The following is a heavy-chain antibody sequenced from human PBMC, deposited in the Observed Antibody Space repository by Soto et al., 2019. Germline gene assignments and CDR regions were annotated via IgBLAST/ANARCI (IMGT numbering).Heavy chain of an antibody. CDR1: GGSISSYY. D-gene: IGHD4-17*01. V-gene: IGHV4-59*01. CDR3: ARDYGGYNWFDP. CDR2: IYYSGST. Sequence: PSGTLSLPCTVSGGSISSYYWSSIRQPPGKGLEWIGYIYYSGSTNYNPSLKSRVTISVDTSKNQFSLKLSSVTAADTAVYYCARDYGGYNWFDPWGQGTLVTVSS. J-gene: IGHJ5*02.